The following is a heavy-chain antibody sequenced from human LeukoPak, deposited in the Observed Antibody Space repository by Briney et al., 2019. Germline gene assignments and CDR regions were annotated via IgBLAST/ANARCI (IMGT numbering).Heavy chain of an antibody. CDR3: ARDVYSSGGSYSLFDY. V-gene: IGHV1-2*02. CDR1: GYTFTGYY. J-gene: IGHJ4*02. Sequence: GASVKVSCKASGYTFTGYYMHWVRQAPGQGLEWMGWINPNSGGTNYAQKFQGRVTMTTDTTINTAYMELSRLRSDDTAVYYCARDVYSSGGSYSLFDYWGQGTLVTVSS. D-gene: IGHD3-10*01. CDR2: INPNSGGT.